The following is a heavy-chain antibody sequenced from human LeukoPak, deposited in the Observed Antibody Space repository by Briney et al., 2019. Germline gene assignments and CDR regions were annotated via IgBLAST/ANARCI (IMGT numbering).Heavy chain of an antibody. CDR1: GFTFSSYA. V-gene: IGHV3-23*01. CDR2: ISGSGGST. Sequence: GSLRLSCAASGFTFSSYAMSWVRQAPGKGLEWVSAISGSGGSTYYADSVKGRFTISRDNSKNTLYLQMNSLRAEDTAVYYCAKRTAAFYYFDYWGQGTLVTVSS. D-gene: IGHD6-13*01. CDR3: AKRTAAFYYFDY. J-gene: IGHJ4*02.